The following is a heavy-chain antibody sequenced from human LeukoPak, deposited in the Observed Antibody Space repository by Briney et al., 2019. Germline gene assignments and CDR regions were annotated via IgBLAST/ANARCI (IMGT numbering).Heavy chain of an antibody. CDR3: ARGFGVAYYYYSMDV. D-gene: IGHD3-3*01. V-gene: IGHV3-48*04. CDR2: IDFSGSTI. CDR1: GFTFRTSG. J-gene: IGHJ6*03. Sequence: GGSLRLSCAASGFTFRTSGMNWVRQAPGKGLEWVSYIDFSGSTINYADSVEGRFTISRDNAKNSLYLQMNSLRAEDTAVYYCARGFGVAYYYYSMDVWGKGTTVTISS.